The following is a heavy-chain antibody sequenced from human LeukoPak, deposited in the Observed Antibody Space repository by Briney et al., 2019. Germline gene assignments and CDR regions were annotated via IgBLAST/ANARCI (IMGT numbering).Heavy chain of an antibody. CDR1: GGSIRNDY. Sequence: SETLSLTCTVSGGSIRNDYWSWLRQPPGKGLEYIGYIHYSGNTNYNPSLKSRVTISIDTSKNQFSLKLSSVTAADTAVYYCARDSSSSDAFDIWGQGTMVTVSS. V-gene: IGHV4-59*01. D-gene: IGHD6-6*01. CDR2: IHYSGNT. CDR3: ARDSSSSDAFDI. J-gene: IGHJ3*02.